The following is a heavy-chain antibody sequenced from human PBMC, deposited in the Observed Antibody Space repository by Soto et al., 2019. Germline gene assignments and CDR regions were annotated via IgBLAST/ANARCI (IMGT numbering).Heavy chain of an antibody. CDR1: GYSFTSYW. V-gene: IGHV5-10-1*01. Sequence: PGESLKISCKGSGYSFTSYWISWVRQVPGNGLGWMGRIDPSDSYTYYSPSFQGHVTISADKPVSTACLQWSSLKASDTAMYYCARRGYGGYGGGDAFDIWGQGTMVTVSS. J-gene: IGHJ3*02. D-gene: IGHD5-12*01. CDR3: ARRGYGGYGGGDAFDI. CDR2: IDPSDSYT.